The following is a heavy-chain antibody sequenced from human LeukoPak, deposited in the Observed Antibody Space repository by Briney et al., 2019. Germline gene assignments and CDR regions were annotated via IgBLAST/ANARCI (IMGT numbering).Heavy chain of an antibody. J-gene: IGHJ5*02. CDR1: GFTFSSYW. CDR3: ARVIALWFGELLPQRWFDP. Sequence: PGGSLRLSCAASGFTFSSYWMSWVRQAPGKGLEWVANIKQDGSEKYYVDSVKGRFTISRDNAKNSLYLQMNSLRAEDTAVYYCARVIALWFGELLPQRWFDPWGQGTLVTVSS. D-gene: IGHD3-10*01. CDR2: IKQDGSEK. V-gene: IGHV3-7*01.